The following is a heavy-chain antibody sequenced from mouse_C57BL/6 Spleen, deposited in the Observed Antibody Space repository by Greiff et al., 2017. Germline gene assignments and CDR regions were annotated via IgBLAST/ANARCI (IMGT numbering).Heavy chain of an antibody. Sequence: QVQLQQPGAELVKPGASVKLSCKASGYTFTSYWMQWVKQRPGQGLEWIGEIDPSDSYTNYNQKFKGKATLTVDTSSSTAYMQLSSLTSEDSAVYYCARGGYGSSYLFDYWGQGTTLTVSS. CDR3: ARGGYGSSYLFDY. CDR2: IDPSDSYT. J-gene: IGHJ2*01. D-gene: IGHD1-1*01. CDR1: GYTFTSYW. V-gene: IGHV1-50*01.